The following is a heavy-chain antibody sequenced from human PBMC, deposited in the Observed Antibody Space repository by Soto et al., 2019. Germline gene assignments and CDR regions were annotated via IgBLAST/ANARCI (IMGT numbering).Heavy chain of an antibody. J-gene: IGHJ4*02. V-gene: IGHV3-30*18. CDR1: GFTFSSYG. D-gene: IGHD2-2*01. CDR2: ISYDGSNK. Sequence: GGSLRLSCAASGFTFSSYGMHWVRQAPGKGLEWVAVISYDGSNKYYADSVKGRFTISRDNSKNTLYLQMNSLRAEDTAVYYCAKAGVPAARWVYFDYWGQGTLVTVSS. CDR3: AKAGVPAARWVYFDY.